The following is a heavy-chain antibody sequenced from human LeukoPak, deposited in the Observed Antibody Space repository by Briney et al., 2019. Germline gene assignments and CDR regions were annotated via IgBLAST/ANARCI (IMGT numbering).Heavy chain of an antibody. D-gene: IGHD3-3*01. CDR1: GYTFTSYG. CDR3: ARDRAITYYDSWSGYYTGIFDY. J-gene: IGHJ4*02. V-gene: IGHV1-18*01. CDR2: ISAYNGNT. Sequence: ASVKVSCKASGYTFTSYGISWVRQAPGQGLEWMGWISAYNGNTNYAQKLQGRVTMTTDTSTSTAYMELRSLRSDDTAVYYCARDRAITYYDSWSGYYTGIFDYWGQGTLVTVSS.